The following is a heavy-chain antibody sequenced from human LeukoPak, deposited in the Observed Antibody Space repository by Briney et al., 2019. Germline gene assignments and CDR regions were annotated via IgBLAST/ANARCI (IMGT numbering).Heavy chain of an antibody. V-gene: IGHV3-48*03. CDR1: GFTFRGYE. CDR3: ARSTVTNYFDS. CDR2: ISGSGSTI. Sequence: GGSLRLSCAASGFTFRGYEMNWVRQAPGKGLEWISYISGSGSTIKYVDSVKGRFTISRDNAKNSLYLQMNSLRAEDTAVYYCARSTVTNYFDSWGQGTLVTVSS. D-gene: IGHD4-17*01. J-gene: IGHJ4*02.